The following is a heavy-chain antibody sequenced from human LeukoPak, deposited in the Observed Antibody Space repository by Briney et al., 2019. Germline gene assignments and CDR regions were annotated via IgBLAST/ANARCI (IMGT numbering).Heavy chain of an antibody. CDR1: GGTFSSYA. CDR2: IIPIFGTA. J-gene: IGHJ4*02. CDR3: ARVLRYGGATDY. Sequence: SVKVSCKASGGTFSSYAISWVRQAPGQGLEWMGGIIPIFGTANYAQKFQGRVTITADESTSTAYMELSSLRSEDTALYYCARVLRYGGATDYWGQGTLVTVSS. D-gene: IGHD1-26*01. V-gene: IGHV1-69*13.